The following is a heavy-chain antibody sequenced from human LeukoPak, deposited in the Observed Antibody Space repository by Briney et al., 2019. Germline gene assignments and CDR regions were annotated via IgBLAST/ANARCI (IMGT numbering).Heavy chain of an antibody. D-gene: IGHD1-26*01. CDR1: GGSISSSNYY. V-gene: IGHV4-39*07. J-gene: IGHJ4*02. CDR3: ARLASGSYGPLTPFDY. Sequence: SETLSLTCTVSGGSISSSNYYWGWIRQPPGKGLEWIGSIYYSGSTYYKPSLKSRVTISVDTSKNQFSLRLSSVTTADTAVYYSARLASGSYGPLTPFDYWGQGTLVTVSS. CDR2: IYYSGST.